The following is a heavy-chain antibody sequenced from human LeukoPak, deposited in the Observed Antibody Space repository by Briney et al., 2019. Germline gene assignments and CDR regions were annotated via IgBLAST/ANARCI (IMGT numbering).Heavy chain of an antibody. J-gene: IGHJ6*02. V-gene: IGHV3-7*04. CDR2: IKEDGSEK. D-gene: IGHD3-9*01. CDR1: GFTFSTYW. Sequence: GGSLRLSCAASGFTFSTYWMSWVRHAPGKGLEWVATIKEDGSEKYYVDSMKGRFTISRDNAKNSLSLQMNSLRAEDSAVYYCARIRYASGMDVWGQGTTVTVSS. CDR3: ARIRYASGMDV.